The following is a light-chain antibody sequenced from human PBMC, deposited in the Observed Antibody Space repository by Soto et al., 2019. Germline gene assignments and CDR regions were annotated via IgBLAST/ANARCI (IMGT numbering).Light chain of an antibody. V-gene: IGKV1-5*03. J-gene: IGKJ2*01. CDR1: QSISSW. CDR2: KAS. Sequence: DIQMTQSPSTLSASVGDRVTITCRASQSISSWLAWYQQKPGKAPKLLIYKASSLESGVPSRFSGSGSGTEFTLTISRLQPDDFATYYCQQYPGYTFGQGTKLEIK. CDR3: QQYPGYT.